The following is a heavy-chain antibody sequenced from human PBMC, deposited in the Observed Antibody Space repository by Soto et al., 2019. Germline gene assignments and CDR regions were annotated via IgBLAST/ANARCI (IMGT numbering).Heavy chain of an antibody. Sequence: GAPVKVPCKVSGYMFTGYYLHWVRRAPGQGLEWMGWINPDSGGTNYQQKFQGRVTMTRDTSISTAYMELSSLRSDDTAVYYCTRKVATFNFDLWGQGTLVTVSS. D-gene: IGHD5-12*01. CDR3: TRKVATFNFDL. J-gene: IGHJ4*02. CDR1: GYMFTGYY. CDR2: INPDSGGT. V-gene: IGHV1-2*02.